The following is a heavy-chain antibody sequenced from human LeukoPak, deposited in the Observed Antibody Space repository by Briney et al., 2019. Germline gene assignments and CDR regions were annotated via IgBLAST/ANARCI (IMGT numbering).Heavy chain of an antibody. Sequence: SGGSLRLSCAASGFTFTSYAMTWVRQAPGKGLERVSAISGSGGTTYYADSVKGRFTISRDNSKNTLYLQMSSLSAEDTAIYFCAKGPVVPAATYYFDYWGQGTLVTVSS. V-gene: IGHV3-23*01. CDR1: GFTFTSYA. CDR2: ISGSGGTT. D-gene: IGHD2-2*01. CDR3: AKGPVVPAATYYFDY. J-gene: IGHJ4*02.